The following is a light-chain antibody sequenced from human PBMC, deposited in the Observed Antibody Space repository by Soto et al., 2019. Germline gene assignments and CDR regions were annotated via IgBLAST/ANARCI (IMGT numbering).Light chain of an antibody. J-gene: IGLJ3*02. V-gene: IGLV1-47*01. Sequence: QSVLSQPPSASGTPGQRVTISCSGSSSNIGRNYVYWYQQVPGTAPKLLIFRNNQRPSGVPDRFSGSKSGTSASLAISGLRSEYEADYFCAAWDYSLSGYWVFGGGTQLTVL. CDR1: SSNIGRNY. CDR3: AAWDYSLSGYWV. CDR2: RNN.